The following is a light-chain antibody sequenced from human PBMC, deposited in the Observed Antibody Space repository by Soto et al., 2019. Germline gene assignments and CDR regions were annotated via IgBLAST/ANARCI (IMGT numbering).Light chain of an antibody. CDR2: DVS. V-gene: IGLV2-14*01. J-gene: IGLJ2*01. CDR1: SSDVGGYNY. Sequence: QSALTQPASVSGSPGQSITIPCTGTSSDVGGYNYVSWYQQYPGKAPKLMIYDVSNRPSGVSNRFSASKSGNTASLTISGLQAEDAANYYCSSYTSHNLVLFGGGTKLTVL. CDR3: SSYTSHNLVL.